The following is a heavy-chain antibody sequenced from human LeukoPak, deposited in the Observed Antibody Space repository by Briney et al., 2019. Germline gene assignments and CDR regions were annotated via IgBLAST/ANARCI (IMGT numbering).Heavy chain of an antibody. J-gene: IGHJ4*02. Sequence: PGGSLRLSCAASGFSVSSNYMSWVRQAPGKGLEWVSGIHSGGSAYYADSVKGRFTISRDNSKNTLYLQMNSLRVADTAVYYCARDRGLSVWGQGTLVTVSS. CDR1: GFSVSSNY. D-gene: IGHD3-16*02. CDR3: ARDRGLSV. V-gene: IGHV3-53*01. CDR2: IHSGGSA.